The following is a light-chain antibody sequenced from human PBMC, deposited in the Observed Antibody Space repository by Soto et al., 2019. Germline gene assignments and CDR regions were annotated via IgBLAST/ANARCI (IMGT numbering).Light chain of an antibody. CDR1: QSISNY. V-gene: IGKV1-39*01. Sequence: IQMTQSPSSLSPSGGCSFTITVRASQSISNYLNWYQQKPGKAPNLLIYAASTLQSGVPSTFSGGGSGTDFTLTISNLQPEDFATYYCQQSYSTLRTFGQGTKVDI. CDR2: AAS. J-gene: IGKJ1*01. CDR3: QQSYSTLRT.